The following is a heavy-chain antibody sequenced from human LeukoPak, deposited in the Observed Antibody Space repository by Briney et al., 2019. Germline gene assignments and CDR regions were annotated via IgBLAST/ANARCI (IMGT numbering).Heavy chain of an antibody. CDR1: GFTFSSYA. V-gene: IGHV3-23*01. J-gene: IGHJ4*02. CDR2: ISGSGGST. CDR3: ARDIAARWYYFDY. Sequence: GGSLRLSCAASGFTFSSYAMSWVRQAPGKGLEWVSAISGSGGSTYYADSVKGRFTISRDNSKNTLYLQMNSLRAEDTAVYYCARDIAARWYYFDYWGQGTLVTVSS. D-gene: IGHD6-13*01.